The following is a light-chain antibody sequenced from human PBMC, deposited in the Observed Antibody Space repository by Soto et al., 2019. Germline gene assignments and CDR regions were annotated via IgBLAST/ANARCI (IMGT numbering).Light chain of an antibody. J-gene: IGLJ3*02. V-gene: IGLV2-11*01. Sequence: QSVLTQPHSVSGSPGQSVTISCTGTSSDVGAYNFVSWYQQHPGKAPKVMIYDVSERPSGVPDRFSGSKSGNTASLTISGLQAEDEADYYCCSYAGSNPVVFGGGTKLTVL. CDR2: DVS. CDR1: SSDVGAYNF. CDR3: CSYAGSNPVV.